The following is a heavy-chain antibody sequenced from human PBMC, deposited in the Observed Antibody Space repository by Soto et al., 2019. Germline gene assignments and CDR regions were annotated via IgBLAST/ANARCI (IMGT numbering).Heavy chain of an antibody. Sequence: ASVKVSCKASGYTFTSYYMHWVRQAPGQGLEWMGIINPSGGSTSYAQKFQGRVTMTRDTSTSTVYMELSSLRSEDTAVYYCARTYYYDSSGYVPFDYWGQGTLVTVSS. D-gene: IGHD3-22*01. J-gene: IGHJ4*02. CDR2: INPSGGST. V-gene: IGHV1-46*01. CDR1: GYTFTSYY. CDR3: ARTYYYDSSGYVPFDY.